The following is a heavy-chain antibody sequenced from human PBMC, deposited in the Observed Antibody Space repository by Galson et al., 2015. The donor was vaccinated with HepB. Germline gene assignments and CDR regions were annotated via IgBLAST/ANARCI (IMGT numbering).Heavy chain of an antibody. V-gene: IGHV3-53*04. CDR1: GFTVSSNY. Sequence: SLRLSCAASGFTVSSNYMSWVRQAPGKGLEWVSVIYSGGSTYYADSVKGRFTISRHNSKNTLYLQMNSLRAEDTAVYYCARSPSEAYSSGWYGSWYFDLWGRGTLFTVSS. D-gene: IGHD6-19*01. J-gene: IGHJ2*01. CDR3: ARSPSEAYSSGWYGSWYFDL. CDR2: IYSGGST.